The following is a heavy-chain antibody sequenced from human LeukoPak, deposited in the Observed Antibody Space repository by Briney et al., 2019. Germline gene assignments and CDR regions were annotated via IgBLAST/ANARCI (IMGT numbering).Heavy chain of an antibody. Sequence: PSETLSLTCTVSGSSISTNSYYWGWIRQPPGKGLEWIGTISYSGSTYHNPSLKSRVTMSVDTSKNQLSLNLSSVTAADTAVYYCATLEVGDTPGDYWGQGTLVTVSS. CDR3: ATLEVGDTPGDY. D-gene: IGHD1-26*01. CDR1: GSSISTNSYY. J-gene: IGHJ4*02. V-gene: IGHV4-39*01. CDR2: ISYSGST.